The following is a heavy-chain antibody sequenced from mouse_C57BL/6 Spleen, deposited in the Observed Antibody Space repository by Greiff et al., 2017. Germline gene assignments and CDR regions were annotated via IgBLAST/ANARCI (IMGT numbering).Heavy chain of an antibody. CDR3: APAGSSAYYFDY. V-gene: IGHV1-59*01. CDR1: GYTFTSYW. J-gene: IGHJ2*01. Sequence: QVQLQQPGAELVRPGTSVKLSCKASGYTFTSYWMHWVKQRPGQGLEWIGVIDPSDSYTNYNQKFKGKATLTVDTSSSTAYMQLSSLTSEDSAVYYGAPAGSSAYYFDYWGQGTTRTVSS. D-gene: IGHD1-1*01. CDR2: IDPSDSYT.